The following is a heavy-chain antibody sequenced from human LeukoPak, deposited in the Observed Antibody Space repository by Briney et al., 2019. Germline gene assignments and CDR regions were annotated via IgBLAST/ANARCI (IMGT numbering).Heavy chain of an antibody. V-gene: IGHV1-8*02. CDR2: MNPNSGNT. D-gene: IGHD3-10*01. CDR1: GGTFSSYA. J-gene: IGHJ6*02. Sequence: GASVKVSCKASGGTFSSYAISWVRQAPGQGLEWMGWMNPNSGNTGYAQKFQGRVTMTRNTSISTAYMELSSLRSEDTAVYYCARAFITMVRGVIIPYGMDVWGQGTTVTVSS. CDR3: ARAFITMVRGVIIPYGMDV.